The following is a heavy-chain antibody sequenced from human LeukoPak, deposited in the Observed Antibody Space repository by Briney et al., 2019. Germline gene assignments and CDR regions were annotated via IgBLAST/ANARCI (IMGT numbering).Heavy chain of an antibody. CDR1: GFTFTNYF. D-gene: IGHD2-8*01. CDR2: INEDGSEK. Sequence: TGGSLRLSCTASGFTFTNYFMTWVRQAPGRGLEGVANINEDGSEKNYVGSVKGRFTISRDNAKNSLYLQMNSLRAEDTAVYYCATYRYCTNGVCYRFDYWGQGTLVTVSS. V-gene: IGHV3-7*01. CDR3: ATYRYCTNGVCYRFDY. J-gene: IGHJ4*02.